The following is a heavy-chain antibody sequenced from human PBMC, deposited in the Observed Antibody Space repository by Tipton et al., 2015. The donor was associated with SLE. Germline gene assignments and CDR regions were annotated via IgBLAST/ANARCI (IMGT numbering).Heavy chain of an antibody. Sequence: TLSLTCTVSGGSISSHYWSWIRQPPGKGLEWIGYIYYSGSTNYNPSLKSRVTISVDTSKNQFSLKLSSVTAADTAVYYCARERWGQAYWGQGTLVPVSS. V-gene: IGHV4-59*11. D-gene: IGHD5-24*01. CDR3: ARERWGQAY. J-gene: IGHJ4*02. CDR2: IYYSGST. CDR1: GGSISSHY.